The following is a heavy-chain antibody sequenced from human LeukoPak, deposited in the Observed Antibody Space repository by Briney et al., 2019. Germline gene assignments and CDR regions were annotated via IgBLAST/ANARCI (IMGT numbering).Heavy chain of an antibody. CDR2: IYYSGGT. CDR3: ARHKRQYYYGSGSYYPWAFDI. V-gene: IGHV4-39*01. D-gene: IGHD3-10*01. J-gene: IGHJ3*02. CDR1: GGSISSSSYY. Sequence: PSETLSLTCTVSGGSISSSSYYWGWIRQPPGKGLEWIGSIYYSGGTYYNPSLKSRVTISVDTSKNQFSLKLSSVTAADTAVYYCARHKRQYYYGSGSYYPWAFDIWGQGTMVTVSS.